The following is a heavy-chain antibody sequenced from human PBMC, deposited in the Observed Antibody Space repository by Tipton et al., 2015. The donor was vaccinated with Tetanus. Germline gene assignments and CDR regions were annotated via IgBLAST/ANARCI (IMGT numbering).Heavy chain of an antibody. CDR2: ISAYNGNT. J-gene: IGHJ6*02. Sequence: QLVQSGAEVKKPGASVKVSCKASGYTFTSYGISWVRQAPGQGLEWMGWISAYNGNTNYAQKLQGRVTMTTDTSTSTAYMELRSLRSDDTAVYYCARDLLDIVVVPAAMGYYYYYGMDVWGQGTTVTVPS. CDR3: ARDLLDIVVVPAAMGYYYYYGMDV. D-gene: IGHD2-2*03. V-gene: IGHV1-18*01. CDR1: GYTFTSYG.